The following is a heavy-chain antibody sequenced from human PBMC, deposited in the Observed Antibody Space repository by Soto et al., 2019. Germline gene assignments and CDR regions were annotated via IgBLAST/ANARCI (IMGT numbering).Heavy chain of an antibody. CDR2: IYWDDDK. D-gene: IGHD3-16*01. CDR3: AHKGDGDRGFKY. Sequence: QITLKESGPTLVKPTQTLTLTCTFSGFSLSTSGVGVGWIRQPPGKALEWLALIYWDDDKRYSPSLKSRLTIXKXXAKNQVVLTMTNMDPVDTATYYCAHKGDGDRGFKYWGRGTLVTVSS. J-gene: IGHJ4*02. V-gene: IGHV2-5*02. CDR1: GFSLSTSGVG.